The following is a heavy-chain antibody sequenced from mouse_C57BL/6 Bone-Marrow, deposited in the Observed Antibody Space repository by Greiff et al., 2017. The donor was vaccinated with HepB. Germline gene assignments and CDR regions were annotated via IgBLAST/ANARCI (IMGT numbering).Heavy chain of an antibody. CDR1: GYAFTNYL. V-gene: IGHV1-54*01. CDR3: ARRSPYAMDY. J-gene: IGHJ4*01. CDR2: INPGSGGT. Sequence: VQVVESGAELVRPGTSVKVSCKASGYAFTNYLIEWVKQRPGQGLEWIGVINPGSGGTNYNEKFKGKATLTADKSSSTAYMQLSSLTSEDSAVYFCARRSPYAMDYWGQGTSVTVSS.